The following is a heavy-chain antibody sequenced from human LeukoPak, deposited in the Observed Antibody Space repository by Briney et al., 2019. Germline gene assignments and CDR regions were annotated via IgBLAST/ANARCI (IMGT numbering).Heavy chain of an antibody. Sequence: SVKVSCKASGGDLSRYGISWVRLAPGQGLEWRGGIIPIFGTNNYAQRFQGRVTITTDESTSAVYMELSSLRSEDTAVYYCARDRIPAAPSYSYFYMDVWGKGTTVTVSS. CDR2: IIPIFGTN. D-gene: IGHD6-13*01. CDR3: ARDRIPAAPSYSYFYMDV. V-gene: IGHV1-69*05. J-gene: IGHJ6*03. CDR1: GGDLSRYG.